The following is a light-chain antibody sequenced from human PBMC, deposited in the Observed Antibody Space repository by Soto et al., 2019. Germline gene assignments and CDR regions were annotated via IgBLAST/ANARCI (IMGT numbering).Light chain of an antibody. Sequence: EIVLTQSPATLSLSPGERATLSCRASQSVSSYLASFQQKPGQAPRVLIYDASNRATGIPPRLSGSGSWTAFTLTISSLQPEDVAVYYCQHRSNWPALTFGRGTKVEIK. CDR3: QHRSNWPALT. J-gene: IGKJ4*01. CDR2: DAS. CDR1: QSVSSY. V-gene: IGKV3-11*01.